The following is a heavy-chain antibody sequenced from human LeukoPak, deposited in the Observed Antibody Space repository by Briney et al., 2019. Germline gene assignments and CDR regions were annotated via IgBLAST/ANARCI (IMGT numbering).Heavy chain of an antibody. CDR2: ISSSSSTI. CDR3: ARASQYYYGSGSYNYDY. J-gene: IGHJ4*02. CDR1: GFTFSSYS. D-gene: IGHD3-10*01. V-gene: IGHV3-48*01. Sequence: PGGSLRLSCAASGFTFSSYSMNWVRQAPGKGLEWVSYISSSSSTIYYADSVKGRFTISRDNAKNSLYLQMNSLRAEDTAVYYCARASQYYYGSGSYNYDYWGQGTLVTVSS.